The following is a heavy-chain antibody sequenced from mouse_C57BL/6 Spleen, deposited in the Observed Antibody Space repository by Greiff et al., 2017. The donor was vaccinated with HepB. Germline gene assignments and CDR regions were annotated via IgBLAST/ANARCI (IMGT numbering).Heavy chain of an antibody. CDR1: GYSFTDYN. D-gene: IGHD3-2*02. V-gene: IGHV1-39*01. CDR2: INPNYGTT. J-gene: IGHJ4*01. Sequence: EVKLVESGPELVKPGASVKISCKASGYSFTDYNMNWVKQSNGKSLEWIGVINPNYGTTSYNQKFKGKATLTVDQSSSTAYMQLNSLTSEDSAVYYCTRPTAQGMGMDYWGQGTSVTVSS. CDR3: TRPTAQGMGMDY.